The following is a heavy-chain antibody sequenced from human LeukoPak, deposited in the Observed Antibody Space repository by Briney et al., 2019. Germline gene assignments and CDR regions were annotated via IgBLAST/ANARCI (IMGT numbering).Heavy chain of an antibody. CDR2: ITSSGNTM. D-gene: IGHD4-11*01. J-gene: IGHJ5*02. CDR1: GFTFSTYS. Sequence: GGSLRLSCAVSGFTFSTYSMNWVRQAPGKGLEWVSFITSSGNTMYYADSVKGRFTISRDNAKNSLYLQMNSLRADDTAVYYCARLRSKYWFDPWGQGTLVTVSS. CDR3: ARLRSKYWFDP. V-gene: IGHV3-48*04.